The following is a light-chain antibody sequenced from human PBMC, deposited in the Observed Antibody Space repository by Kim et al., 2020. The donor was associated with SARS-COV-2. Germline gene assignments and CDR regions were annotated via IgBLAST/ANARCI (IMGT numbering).Light chain of an antibody. CDR1: QNINNY. CDR3: QRYD. Sequence: SPSSLCASVEDRVTITCQASQNINNYLNWYQHRPGKAPRLLIYDASNLQTGVPSRFSGSGSGTHFTLTINSLQPEDAATYYCQRYDFGQGTKLEI. CDR2: DAS. J-gene: IGKJ2*01. V-gene: IGKV1-33*01.